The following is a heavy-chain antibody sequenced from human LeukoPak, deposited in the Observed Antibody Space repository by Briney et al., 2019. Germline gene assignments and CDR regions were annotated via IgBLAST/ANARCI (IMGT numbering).Heavy chain of an antibody. CDR3: ARVSSGGGQSTYFDY. V-gene: IGHV3-13*01. Sequence: GESLRLSCVASGFTFSSHDMHWVRQATGKGLEWVSAIDTAGDTYYPDSVKGRFTISRENAKNSLYLQLNSLRAGDTAAYYCARVSSGGGQSTYFDYWGRGTLVTVSP. CDR1: GFTFSSHD. D-gene: IGHD1-26*01. CDR2: IDTAGDT. J-gene: IGHJ4*02.